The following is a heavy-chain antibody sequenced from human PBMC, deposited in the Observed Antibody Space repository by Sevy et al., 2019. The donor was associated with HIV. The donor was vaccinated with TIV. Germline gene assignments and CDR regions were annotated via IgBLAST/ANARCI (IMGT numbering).Heavy chain of an antibody. Sequence: GGSPRLSCAVSGFTVSSNYMSWVRQTPGKGLEWVSVIYTDGSTFYADSLKGRFTISRDNSKNTLYLQMNSLRAEDTAVYYCARLPYGNYWYFDLWGRGTLVTVSS. CDR1: GFTVSSNY. V-gene: IGHV3-53*01. CDR3: ARLPYGNYWYFDL. D-gene: IGHD3-10*01. J-gene: IGHJ2*01. CDR2: IYTDGST.